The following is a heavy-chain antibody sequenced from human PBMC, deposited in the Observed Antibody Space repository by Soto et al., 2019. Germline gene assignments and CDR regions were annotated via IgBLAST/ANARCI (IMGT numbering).Heavy chain of an antibody. CDR2: IKQDGSEK. D-gene: IGHD6-25*01. CDR1: GFTFSSYW. V-gene: IGHV3-7*01. J-gene: IGHJ4*02. CDR3: AREKRANGYFDY. Sequence: EVQLVESGGGLVPPGGSLRLYCAGAGFTFSSYWMSLVRQAPGKGLEWVANIKQDGSEKYYVDSVNGRFTISRDNAKNSLYLQMHSLRVEDTAVYYCAREKRANGYFDYWGQGTLVAVSP.